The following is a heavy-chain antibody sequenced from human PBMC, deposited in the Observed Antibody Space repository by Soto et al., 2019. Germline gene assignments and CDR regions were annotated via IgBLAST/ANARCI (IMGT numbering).Heavy chain of an antibody. CDR1: GGTFSSYA. J-gene: IGHJ5*01. Sequence: QVQLVQSGAEVKKPGSSVKVSCTASGGTFSSYAISWVRQAPGQGLEWMGGIIPIFGTANYAQKFQGRVTITADESTTTAYRELSRLRTEDTAGYYCALGYCSSTSCHNWCDSWGHGTLVTLSS. CDR2: IIPIFGTA. CDR3: ALGYCSSTSCHNWCDS. D-gene: IGHD2-2*01. V-gene: IGHV1-69*12.